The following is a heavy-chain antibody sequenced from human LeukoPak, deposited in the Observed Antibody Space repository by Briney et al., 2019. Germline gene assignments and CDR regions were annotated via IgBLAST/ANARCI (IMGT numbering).Heavy chain of an antibody. CDR2: IHDSGGA. V-gene: IGHV4-38-2*01. CDR1: GYSISNGYY. J-gene: IGHJ4*02. Sequence: PSETLSLTRAVSGYSISNGYYWGWIRQPPGKGLEWIGSIHDSGGAFYNPSLKSRVTISVDTSKNHLSLKLRSVTAADTAVYYCARHKDKSSAYYPFDHWGQGTLVTVSS. D-gene: IGHD3-22*01. CDR3: ARHKDKSSAYYPFDH.